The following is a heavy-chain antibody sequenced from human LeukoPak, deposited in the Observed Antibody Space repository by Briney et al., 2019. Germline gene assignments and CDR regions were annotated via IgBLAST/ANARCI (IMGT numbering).Heavy chain of an antibody. CDR3: ARDLTTTGSYYVQDY. J-gene: IGHJ4*02. Sequence: GGSLRLSCAASGFNFRSSAMSWVRQAPGKGLEWVSAISDSGTDTYYADSVKGRFTISRDNAKNSLYLQMNSLRADDTAMYYCARDLTTTGSYYVQDYWGQGTLVTVSS. D-gene: IGHD1-26*01. CDR2: ISDSGTDT. V-gene: IGHV3-21*01. CDR1: GFNFRSSA.